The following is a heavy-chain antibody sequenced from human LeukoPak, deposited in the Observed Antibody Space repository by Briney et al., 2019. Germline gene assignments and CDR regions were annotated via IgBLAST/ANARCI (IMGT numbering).Heavy chain of an antibody. V-gene: IGHV4-30-2*01. CDR3: ARGGGTYSTIFGVVILNWFDP. Sequence: SETLSLTCTVSGGSISSGGYYWSWIRQPPGKGLEWIGYIYHSGSTYYNPSLKSRVTISVDRSKNQFSLKLSSVTAADTAVYYCARGGGTYSTIFGVVILNWFDPWGQGTLVTVSS. J-gene: IGHJ5*02. D-gene: IGHD3-3*01. CDR2: IYHSGST. CDR1: GGSISSGGYY.